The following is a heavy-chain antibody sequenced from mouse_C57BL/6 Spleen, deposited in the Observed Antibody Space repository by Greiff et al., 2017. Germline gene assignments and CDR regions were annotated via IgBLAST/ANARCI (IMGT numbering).Heavy chain of an antibody. D-gene: IGHD2-4*01. J-gene: IGHJ3*01. V-gene: IGHV5-4*01. Sequence: DVKLVESGGGLVKPGGSLKLSCAASGFTFSSYAMSWVRRTPEKRLGWVATISDGGSYTYYPDNVQGRFTISRDNAKNNLYLQMSHLKSEDTAMYYGAREGNYDYAWFAYWGQATLVTVSA. CDR2: ISDGGSYT. CDR1: GFTFSSYA. CDR3: AREGNYDYAWFAY.